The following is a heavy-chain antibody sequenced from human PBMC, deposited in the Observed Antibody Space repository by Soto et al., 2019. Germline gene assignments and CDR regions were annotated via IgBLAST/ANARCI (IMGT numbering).Heavy chain of an antibody. J-gene: IGHJ5*02. CDR2: IIPIFGTA. CDR3: ARTYYGSGSYYSPLSYNWFDP. V-gene: IGHV1-69*01. Sequence: QVQLVQSGAEVKKPGSSVKVSCKASGGTFSSYAISWVRQAPGQGLEWMGGIIPIFGTANYAQKFQGRVTITADESTSTAYMELSSLRSEDTAVYYCARTYYGSGSYYSPLSYNWFDPWGQGTLVTVSS. D-gene: IGHD3-10*01. CDR1: GGTFSSYA.